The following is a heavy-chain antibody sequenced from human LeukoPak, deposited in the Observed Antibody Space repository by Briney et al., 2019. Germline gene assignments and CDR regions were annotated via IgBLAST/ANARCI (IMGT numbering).Heavy chain of an antibody. D-gene: IGHD5-18*01. Sequence: GESLKISCQGSGYSFTSYWIGWVRQLPGKGLEWMGIIYPGDSDTRYSPSFQGQVTISADKSISTAYLPWSSLKASDTAMYYCASTVGQLWLGYFDYWGQGTLVTVSS. CDR1: GYSFTSYW. CDR3: ASTVGQLWLGYFDY. J-gene: IGHJ4*02. V-gene: IGHV5-51*01. CDR2: IYPGDSDT.